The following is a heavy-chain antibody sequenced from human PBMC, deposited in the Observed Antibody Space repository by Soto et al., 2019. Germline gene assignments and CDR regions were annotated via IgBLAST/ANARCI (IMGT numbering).Heavy chain of an antibody. J-gene: IGHJ4*02. CDR3: AKDSLRFLEWLLNY. CDR1: GFTFSSYA. V-gene: IGHV3-9*01. D-gene: IGHD3-3*01. Sequence: GGSLRLSCAASGFTFSSYAMSWVRQAPGKGLEWVSGISWNSGSIGYADSVKGRFTISRDNAKNSLYLQMNSLRAEDTALYYCAKDSLRFLEWLLNYWGQGTLVTVSS. CDR2: ISWNSGSI.